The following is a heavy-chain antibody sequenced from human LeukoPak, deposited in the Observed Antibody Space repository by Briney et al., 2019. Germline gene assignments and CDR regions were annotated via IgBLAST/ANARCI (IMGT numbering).Heavy chain of an antibody. V-gene: IGHV3-69-1*02. CDR3: ARGKQSSSGYDY. D-gene: IGHD6-25*01. Sequence: PGGSLRLSCAASGFTFSDYYMNWVRQAPGKGLEWVSSISSSSTLYYADSVRGRFTISRDNAKNSLYLQMNSLRAEDTAVYYCARGKQSSSGYDYWGQGTLVTVSS. CDR1: GFTFSDYY. J-gene: IGHJ4*02. CDR2: ISSSSTL.